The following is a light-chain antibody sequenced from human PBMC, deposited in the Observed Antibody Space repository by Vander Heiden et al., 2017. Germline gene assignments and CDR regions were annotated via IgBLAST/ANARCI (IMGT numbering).Light chain of an antibody. CDR1: SSDVGGYQY. Sequence: SALTQPASVSGSPGQSITISCTGTSSDVGGYQYVSWYQQHPGKAPKLLIFEVTNRPSGVSNRFSGSKSGNMASLTISGLQAEDEADYYCSSYARNGDVVFGGGTKLTVL. J-gene: IGLJ2*01. V-gene: IGLV2-14*01. CDR3: SSYARNGDVV. CDR2: EVT.